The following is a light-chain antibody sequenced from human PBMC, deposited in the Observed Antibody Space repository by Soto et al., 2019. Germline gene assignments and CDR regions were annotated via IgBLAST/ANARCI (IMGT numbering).Light chain of an antibody. V-gene: IGKV3-15*01. CDR2: GAS. J-gene: IGKJ1*01. CDR3: QQYNNWPRT. Sequence: EIVMTQSPATLSVSPGERATLSCRASQSVSSNLARNQQKAGLAPRLLIYGASTRATGIPARFSGSGSGTEFTLTISSLQSEDFAVYYCQQYNNWPRTFGHGTKVDIK. CDR1: QSVSSN.